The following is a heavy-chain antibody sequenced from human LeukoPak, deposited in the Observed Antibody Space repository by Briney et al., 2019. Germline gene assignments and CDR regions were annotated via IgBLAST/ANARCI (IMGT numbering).Heavy chain of an antibody. V-gene: IGHV3-7*01. CDR3: ARDGSGWSIY. J-gene: IGHJ4*02. CDR2: SNQDGGEK. Sequence: GGSLRLSCAASGFTFSSYAMSWLRQAPGKGLEWVANSNQDGGEKYYVDSVKGRFTISRDNAKNSLYLQMNSLRAEDTAVYYCARDGSGWSIYWGQGTLVTVSS. CDR1: GFTFSSYA. D-gene: IGHD6-19*01.